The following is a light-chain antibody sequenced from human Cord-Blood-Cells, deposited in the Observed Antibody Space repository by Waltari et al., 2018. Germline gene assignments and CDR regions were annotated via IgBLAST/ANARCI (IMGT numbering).Light chain of an antibody. J-gene: IGKJ4*01. Sequence: DIVMTQSPLSLPVTPGEPDSISCRSSQSLLHSNGYNYLDWYLQKPGQSPQLLIYLGSNRASGVPDMFSGSGSGTDFTLKISRVEAEDVGVYYCMQALQTPLTFGGGTKVEIK. CDR2: LGS. V-gene: IGKV2-28*01. CDR3: MQALQTPLT. CDR1: QSLLHSNGYNY.